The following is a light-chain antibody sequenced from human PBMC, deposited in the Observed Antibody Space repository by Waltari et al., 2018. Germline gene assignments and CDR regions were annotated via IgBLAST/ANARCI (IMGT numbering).Light chain of an antibody. V-gene: IGKV1-39*01. CDR1: QSISKY. Sequence: DIQVTQSPSSLSASVGHRVTIPCRASQSISKYLNWYQQKPGKAPKLLIYAASSLQSGVPSRFSGRGSGTDFTLTIGSLQPEDVASYYCQQSYSTSWTFGQGTKVEIK. J-gene: IGKJ1*01. CDR3: QQSYSTSWT. CDR2: AAS.